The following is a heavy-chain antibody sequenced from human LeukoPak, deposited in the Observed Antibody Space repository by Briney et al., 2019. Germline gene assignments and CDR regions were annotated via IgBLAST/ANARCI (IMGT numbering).Heavy chain of an antibody. D-gene: IGHD3-22*01. CDR1: GFTFSSYG. CDR2: IRYDGSNK. Sequence: PGGSLRLSCAASGFTFSSYGMHWVRQAPGKGLEWVAFIRYDGSNKYYADSVKGRFTISRDNSKNTLYLQMNRLRAEDTAVYYCAKDDYYDSSGYYFNWFDPWGQGTLVTVSS. J-gene: IGHJ5*02. CDR3: AKDDYYDSSGYYFNWFDP. V-gene: IGHV3-30*02.